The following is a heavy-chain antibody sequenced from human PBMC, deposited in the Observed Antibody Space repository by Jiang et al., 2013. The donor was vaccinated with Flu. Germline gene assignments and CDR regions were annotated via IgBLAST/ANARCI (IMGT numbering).Heavy chain of an antibody. Sequence: SDYSMHWVRQAPGKGLEWVALISYDGSNKFYADSVKGRFTISRDGSKNTLYLQMNSLRTEDTSLYYCARVGTTVSRPPFDYWGQGTLVTVSS. CDR3: ARVGTTVSRPPFDY. V-gene: IGHV3-30*17. J-gene: IGHJ4*02. CDR2: ISYDGSNK. CDR1: SDYS. D-gene: IGHD4-17*01.